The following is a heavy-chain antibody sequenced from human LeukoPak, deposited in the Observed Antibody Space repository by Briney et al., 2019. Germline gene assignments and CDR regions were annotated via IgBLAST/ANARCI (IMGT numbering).Heavy chain of an antibody. V-gene: IGHV1-2*02. J-gene: IGHJ4*02. CDR1: GYSFTYYY. D-gene: IGHD2-15*01. CDR3: AIKTSYSDFDY. Sequence: ASVKVSCKASGYSFTYYYIHWVRQAPGQGLEWMGWISPDSGGTNNAQEFQGRGTMTRDTSISTAYMEVNRLRSDDTAVYFCAIKTSYSDFDYWGQGTLVTVSS. CDR2: ISPDSGGT.